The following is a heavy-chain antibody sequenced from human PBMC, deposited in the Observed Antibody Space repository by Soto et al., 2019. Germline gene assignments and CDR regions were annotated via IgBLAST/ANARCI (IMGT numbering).Heavy chain of an antibody. CDR3: ARGPGLGSSWSS. J-gene: IGHJ4*02. Sequence: PGGSLRLSCAASGFTFSSYAMGWVRQGPGKGLEWVAVVSIGGSTHYADSVRGRFTISRDNSKNTLYLQMNSLRAEDTAVYYCARGPGLGSSWSSWGQGTLVTVSS. CDR1: GFTFSSYA. D-gene: IGHD6-13*01. V-gene: IGHV3-23*01. CDR2: VSIGGST.